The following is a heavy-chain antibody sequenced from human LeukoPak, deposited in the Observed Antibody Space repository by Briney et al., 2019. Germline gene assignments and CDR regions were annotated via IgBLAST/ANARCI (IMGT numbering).Heavy chain of an antibody. D-gene: IGHD2-15*01. J-gene: IGHJ4*02. Sequence: PGGSLRLSCAASGFTFSSYAMSWVRQAPGKGLEWVSAISGSGGSTYYADSVKCRFTISRDNSKNTLYLQMNSLRAEDTAVYYCAKGIDCSGGSCYSARSFGVNYCGQGTLVTVSS. CDR3: AKGIDCSGGSCYSARSFGVNY. CDR1: GFTFSSYA. CDR2: ISGSGGST. V-gene: IGHV3-23*01.